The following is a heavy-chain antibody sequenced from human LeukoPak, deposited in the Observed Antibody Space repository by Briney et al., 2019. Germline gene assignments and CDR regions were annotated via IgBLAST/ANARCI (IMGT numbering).Heavy chain of an antibody. V-gene: IGHV3-30-3*01. Sequence: GGSLRLSCAASGFTFSSYAMHWVRQAPGKGLEWVAVISYDGSNKYYADSVKGRFTISRDNSKNTLYLQMNSLRAEDTAVYYCARDPYYYDSSGYYYGGPLYYYYGMDVWGQGTTVTVSS. D-gene: IGHD3-22*01. CDR3: ARDPYYYDSSGYYYGGPLYYYYGMDV. J-gene: IGHJ6*02. CDR1: GFTFSSYA. CDR2: ISYDGSNK.